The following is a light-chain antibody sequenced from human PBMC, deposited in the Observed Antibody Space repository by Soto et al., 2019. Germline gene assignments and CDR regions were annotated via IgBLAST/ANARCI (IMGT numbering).Light chain of an antibody. CDR2: DVT. CDR3: CSFAGSYSYV. Sequence: QSVLTQPRSVSASPGQSVTISCTGTSSDVGRYDYVSWYQQHPGKAPKLIVYDVTDRPSGVPDRFSGSKSGNTASLTISGLQAEDEADYSCCSFAGSYSYVFGTGTKVTVL. V-gene: IGLV2-11*01. J-gene: IGLJ1*01. CDR1: SSDVGRYDY.